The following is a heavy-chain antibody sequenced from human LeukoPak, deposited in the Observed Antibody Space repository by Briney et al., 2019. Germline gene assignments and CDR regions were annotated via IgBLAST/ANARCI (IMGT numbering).Heavy chain of an antibody. CDR2: ISISGGST. CDR1: GFTSSGCA. V-gene: IGHV3-23*01. CDR3: AKRNSSGYYYFDY. J-gene: IGHJ4*02. Sequence: GGSLRLSCAASGFTSSGCAMRGVRQAPGKGLEWVSVISISGGSTYYADSVKGRFTISRDNSKKTLFLQMNSLRAEDTAVYYCAKRNSSGYYYFDYWGQGTLVTVSS. D-gene: IGHD6-19*01.